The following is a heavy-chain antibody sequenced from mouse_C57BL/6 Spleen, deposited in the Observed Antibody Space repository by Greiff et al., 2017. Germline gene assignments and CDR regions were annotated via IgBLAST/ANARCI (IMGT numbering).Heavy chain of an antibody. J-gene: IGHJ4*01. D-gene: IGHD1-1*01. CDR1: GYAFSSFW. CDR3: GRWVKCITTVVADAMEY. CDR2: IYPGDGDT. Sequence: VQGVESGAELVKPGASVKISCKASGYAFSSFWMNWVKQRPGKGLEWIGQIYPGDGDTNYNGKFKGKATLTADKSSSTSYMQLSSLTSEDSAVYFCGRWVKCITTVVADAMEYWGQGTSVTVSS. V-gene: IGHV1-80*01.